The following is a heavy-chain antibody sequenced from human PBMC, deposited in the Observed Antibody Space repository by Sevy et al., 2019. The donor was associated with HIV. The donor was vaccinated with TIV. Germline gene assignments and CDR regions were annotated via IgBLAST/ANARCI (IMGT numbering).Heavy chain of an antibody. CDR3: AAGDTSMVTDLDY. J-gene: IGHJ4*02. V-gene: IGHV3-23*01. CDR1: GFTVSTYA. D-gene: IGHD5-18*01. Sequence: GGSLRLSCAASGFTVSTYAINWVRQAPGEGLEWVSAITGGGDITYEEESVKGRFTISRDNSKNVVYLQMNSLRAEDTAVYYCAAGDTSMVTDLDYWGQGTLVTVSS. CDR2: ITGGGDIT.